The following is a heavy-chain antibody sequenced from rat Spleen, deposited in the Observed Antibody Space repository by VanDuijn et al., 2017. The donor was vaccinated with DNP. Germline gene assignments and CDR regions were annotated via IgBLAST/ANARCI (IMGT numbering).Heavy chain of an antibody. Sequence: QVQLKESGPGLVQPSQTLSLTCTVSGFSLTSNSVSWVRQSPGKGLEWMGTMWSGCTTDYDPALKSRLSFSRDTSKSQVFLKMNSLQTEDTAIYFCTRTVSYNSGYYFDYWGQGVTVTVSS. J-gene: IGHJ2*01. CDR1: GFSLTSNS. CDR2: MWSGCTT. CDR3: TRTVSYNSGYYFDY. V-gene: IGHV2-1*01. D-gene: IGHD4-3*01.